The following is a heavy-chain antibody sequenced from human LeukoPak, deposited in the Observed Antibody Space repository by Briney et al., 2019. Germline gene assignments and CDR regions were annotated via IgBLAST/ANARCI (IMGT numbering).Heavy chain of an antibody. CDR1: GGSISSGGYY. CDR3: ARLTVGLYYDFWSGYWKGWFDP. J-gene: IGHJ5*02. D-gene: IGHD3-3*01. CDR2: IYHSGST. V-gene: IGHV4-30-2*01. Sequence: PSETLSLTCTVSGGSISSGGYYWSWIRQPPGKGLEWIGYIYHSGSTYYNPSLKSRVTISVDRSKNQFSLELSSVTAADTAVYYCARLTVGLYYDFWSGYWKGWFDPWGQGTLVTVSS.